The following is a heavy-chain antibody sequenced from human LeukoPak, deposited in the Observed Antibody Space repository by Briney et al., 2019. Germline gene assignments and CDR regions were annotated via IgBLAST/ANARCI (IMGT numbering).Heavy chain of an antibody. J-gene: IGHJ4*02. Sequence: GESLKISCKGSGYSFISYWIGWVRQMPGKGLEWIGIIFPGDSDTRYSPSFQGQVTISADKSIGTAYLQWSSLKASDTAMYYCARNFEYCGGDCYDYWSQGTPVTVSS. D-gene: IGHD2-21*02. CDR3: ARNFEYCGGDCYDY. CDR2: IFPGDSDT. CDR1: GYSFISYW. V-gene: IGHV5-51*01.